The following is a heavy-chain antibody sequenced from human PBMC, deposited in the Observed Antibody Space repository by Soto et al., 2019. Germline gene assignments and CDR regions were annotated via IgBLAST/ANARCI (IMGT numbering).Heavy chain of an antibody. Sequence: WASVKVSCKASGYTFTGYYMHWVRQAPGQGLEWMGWINPNSGGTNYAQKFQGRVTMTRETSISTAYMELSRLRSDDTAVYYCAEIFGVVIMGYYGMDVWGQGTTVTVSS. J-gene: IGHJ6*02. CDR1: GYTFTGYY. CDR2: INPNSGGT. CDR3: AEIFGVVIMGYYGMDV. D-gene: IGHD3-3*01. V-gene: IGHV1-2*02.